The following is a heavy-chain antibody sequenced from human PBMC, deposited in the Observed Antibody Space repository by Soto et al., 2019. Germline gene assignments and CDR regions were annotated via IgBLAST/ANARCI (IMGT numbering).Heavy chain of an antibody. Sequence: QVQLVESGGGVVQPGRSLRLSCAASGLSFSAYAMHWVRQAPGKGLEWVAVISYDGRNTYYSDSVRGRVTVSRDNSKNTQYLQMNSLRPEDTAVYYCEREKWPAVVDGDSDRSGYFYYFDYWGQGTLVTVSS. J-gene: IGHJ4*02. CDR1: GLSFSAYA. V-gene: IGHV3-30*04. CDR2: ISYDGRNT. CDR3: EREKWPAVVDGDSDRSGYFYYFDY. D-gene: IGHD3-22*01.